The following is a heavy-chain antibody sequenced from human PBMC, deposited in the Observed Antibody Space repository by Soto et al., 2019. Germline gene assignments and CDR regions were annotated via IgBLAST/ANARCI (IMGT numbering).Heavy chain of an antibody. J-gene: IGHJ4*02. Sequence: QVQLQQWGAGLLKPSETLSLTCAVYGGSFSGYYWSWIRQPPGKGLEWIGEINHSGSTNYNPSLKSRITISVDTSKNQFALKLSSVTAADTAVYYCARGGQRGTMGRGVQDYWGQGTLVTVSS. CDR1: GGSFSGYY. CDR2: INHSGST. V-gene: IGHV4-34*01. CDR3: ARGGQRGTMGRGVQDY. D-gene: IGHD3-10*01.